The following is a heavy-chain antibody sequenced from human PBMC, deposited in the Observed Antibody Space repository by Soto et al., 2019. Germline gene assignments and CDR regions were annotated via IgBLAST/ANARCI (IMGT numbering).Heavy chain of an antibody. V-gene: IGHV1-69*12. D-gene: IGHD4-4*01. Sequence: QVQLVQSGAEMKEPGSSVKVSCKTSGGTFSSSAISWLRQAPGQGLEWMGGILPLFRTPDYAQKFQGRVTIAADESTSTAYMELSSLRSEDTAVYYCARDNDRLQLGGNYSYILDVWGQGTTITVSS. CDR3: ARDNDRLQLGGNYSYILDV. J-gene: IGHJ6*02. CDR1: GGTFSSSA. CDR2: ILPLFRTP.